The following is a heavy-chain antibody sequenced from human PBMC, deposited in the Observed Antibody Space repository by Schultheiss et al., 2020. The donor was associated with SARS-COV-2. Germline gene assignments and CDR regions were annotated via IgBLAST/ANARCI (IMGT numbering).Heavy chain of an antibody. CDR3: ARDGADCYRCKEP. CDR1: GYTFTSYG. J-gene: IGHJ5*02. V-gene: IGHV1-18*04. CDR2: ISAYNGNT. D-gene: IGHD2-21*02. Sequence: GESLKISCKASGYTFTSYGISWVRQAPGQGLEWMGWISAYNGNTNYAQKLQGRVTMTTDTSTSTAYMELRSLRSDDTAVYYCARDGADCYRCKEPWGQGTLVTVSS.